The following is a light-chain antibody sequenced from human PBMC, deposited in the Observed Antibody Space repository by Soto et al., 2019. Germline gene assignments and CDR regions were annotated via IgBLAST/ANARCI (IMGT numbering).Light chain of an antibody. V-gene: IGLV4-60*03. CDR1: SRLITYI. Sequence: QPVLTQSSSASASLGSSVKLTCTLSSRLITYIIAWHQQQPGKAPRYLMKLERSGSYNKGSGVPDRFSGSSSGADRYLTISNLQSEDEADYYCETWDSNTRVFGTGTKVTVL. CDR3: ETWDSNTRV. J-gene: IGLJ1*01. CDR2: LERSGSY.